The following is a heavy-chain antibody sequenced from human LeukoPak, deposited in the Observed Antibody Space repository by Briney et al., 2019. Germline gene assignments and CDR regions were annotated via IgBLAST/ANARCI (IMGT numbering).Heavy chain of an antibody. CDR2: IIPIFGTA. Sequence: GASVKVSCKASGGTFSSYAISWVRQAPGQGLEWMGGIIPIFGTANYAQKFQGRVTITRDTSASTAYMELSSLRSEDTAVYYCASGAPDYYYDSSGYYYVFDYWGQGTLVTVSS. V-gene: IGHV1-69*05. D-gene: IGHD3-22*01. CDR1: GGTFSSYA. CDR3: ASGAPDYYYDSSGYYYVFDY. J-gene: IGHJ4*02.